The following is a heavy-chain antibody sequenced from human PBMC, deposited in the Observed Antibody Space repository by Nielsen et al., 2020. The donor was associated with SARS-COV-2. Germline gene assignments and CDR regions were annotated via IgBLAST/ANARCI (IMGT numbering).Heavy chain of an antibody. J-gene: IGHJ4*01. CDR3: ARDQSVGSSAFDF. CDR2: ISGSSRTI. V-gene: IGHV3-48*01. Sequence: GESLKISCAASGFTFSAYYMNWVRQAPGKGLEWVSYISGSSRTIDYADSVKGRFTISRNMNSLYLEMNSLRVEDTAVYYCARDQSVGSSAFDFWGQGTLVTVSS. D-gene: IGHD6-19*01. CDR1: GFTFSAYY.